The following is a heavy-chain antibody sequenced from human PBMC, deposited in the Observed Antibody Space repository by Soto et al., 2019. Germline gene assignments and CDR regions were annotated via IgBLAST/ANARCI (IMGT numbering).Heavy chain of an antibody. V-gene: IGHV1-46*01. CDR3: ARGGELHYFDY. D-gene: IGHD3-10*01. CDR2: INPNGGST. CDR1: GYTFTCSS. J-gene: IGHJ4*02. Sequence: GASVKASCKAFGYTFTCSSIHWVQQAPGQGLEWMGIINPNGGSTTYTQKFQGRVTMTRDTSTSTVYMELSSLRSEDTAVYYCARGGELHYFDYWGQGTLVTVSS.